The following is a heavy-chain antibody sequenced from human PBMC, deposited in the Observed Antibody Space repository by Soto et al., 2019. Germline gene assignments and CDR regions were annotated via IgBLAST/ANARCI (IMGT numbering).Heavy chain of an antibody. Sequence: GGSLRLSCAASGFTLSSYSMNWVRQAPGKGLEWVSYISSSSSTIYYADSVKGRFTISRDNAKNSLYLQMNSLRDEDTAVYYCARVWQQLATYAFDIWGQGTMVTVSS. D-gene: IGHD6-13*01. CDR3: ARVWQQLATYAFDI. J-gene: IGHJ3*02. V-gene: IGHV3-48*02. CDR1: GFTLSSYS. CDR2: ISSSSSTI.